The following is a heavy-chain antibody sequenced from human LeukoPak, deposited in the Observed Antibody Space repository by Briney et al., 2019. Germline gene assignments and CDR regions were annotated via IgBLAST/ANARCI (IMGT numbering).Heavy chain of an antibody. D-gene: IGHD6-13*01. Sequence: GGSLRLSCAASGFTFSSYEMNWVRQAPGKGLEWVSYISSSGSTIYYADSVKGRFTISRDNSKNTLYLQMNSLRAEDTAVYYCARDRSSYEVTAHLRDWGQGTLVTVSS. CDR3: ARDRSSYEVTAHLRD. V-gene: IGHV3-48*03. CDR1: GFTFSSYE. CDR2: ISSSGSTI. J-gene: IGHJ4*02.